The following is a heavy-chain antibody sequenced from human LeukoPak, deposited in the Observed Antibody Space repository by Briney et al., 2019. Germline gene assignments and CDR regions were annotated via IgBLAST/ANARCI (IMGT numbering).Heavy chain of an antibody. CDR2: ISGSGDIT. V-gene: IGHV3-23*01. CDR3: ARGHFTATSHFDH. D-gene: IGHD5-12*01. Sequence: GGSPRLSCAASGFTFSSYAMNWVRQAPGKGLEWVSGISGSGDITYYADSVKGRFIISRDNSKNTLYLQMNSLRAEDTAVYYCARGHFTATSHFDHWGQGTLVTVSS. CDR1: GFTFSSYA. J-gene: IGHJ4*02.